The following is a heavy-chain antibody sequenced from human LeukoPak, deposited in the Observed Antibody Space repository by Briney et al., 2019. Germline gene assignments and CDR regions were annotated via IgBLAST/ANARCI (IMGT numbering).Heavy chain of an antibody. Sequence: SETLSLTCGVSGGSISSGGYYWSWIRQPPGRGLEWIGYIYYSGSTNYNPSRKSRVTISVDTSKNQFSLKLSSVTAADTAVYYCARDLGYCSSTSCHGGFDPWGQGTLVTVSS. CDR1: GGSISSGGYY. CDR2: IYYSGST. CDR3: ARDLGYCSSTSCHGGFDP. J-gene: IGHJ5*02. V-gene: IGHV4-61*08. D-gene: IGHD2-2*01.